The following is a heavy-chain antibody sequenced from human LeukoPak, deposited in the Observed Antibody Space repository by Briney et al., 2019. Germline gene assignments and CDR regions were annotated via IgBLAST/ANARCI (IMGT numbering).Heavy chain of an antibody. D-gene: IGHD3-22*01. CDR2: ISGSGSSI. CDR1: GFTFSSYE. Sequence: GGSLRLSCAASGFTFSSYEMNWVRQAPGKGLEWVSHISGSGSSIYYADSVKGRFTISRDNAKNSLYLQMNSLRAEDTAVYYCARERDSSGYYFDYWGQGTLVTVSS. V-gene: IGHV3-48*03. J-gene: IGHJ4*02. CDR3: ARERDSSGYYFDY.